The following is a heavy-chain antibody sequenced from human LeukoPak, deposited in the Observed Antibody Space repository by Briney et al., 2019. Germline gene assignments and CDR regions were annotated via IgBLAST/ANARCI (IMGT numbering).Heavy chain of an antibody. CDR1: GFTFSSYS. V-gene: IGHV3-48*01. Sequence: PGGSLRLSCAASGFTFSSYSMNWVRQAPGKRLEWVSYISSSSSTIYYADSVKGRFTISRDNAKNSLYLQMNSLRAEDTAVYYCARDYRPPSDAFDIWGQGTMVTVSS. J-gene: IGHJ3*02. D-gene: IGHD4-11*01. CDR2: ISSSSSTI. CDR3: ARDYRPPSDAFDI.